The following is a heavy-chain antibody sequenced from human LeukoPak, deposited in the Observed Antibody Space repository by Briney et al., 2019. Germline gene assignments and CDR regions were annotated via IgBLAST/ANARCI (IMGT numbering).Heavy chain of an antibody. V-gene: IGHV5-51*01. CDR3: ARQADLDTAMGDY. J-gene: IGHJ4*02. CDR1: GYSFTSYW. D-gene: IGHD5-18*01. Sequence: GESLKISCKGSGYSFTSYWIGWVRQMPGTGLEWMGIIYPGDSDTRYSPSFQGQVTISADKSISTAYLQWSSLKASDTAMYYCARQADLDTAMGDYWGQGTLVTVSS. CDR2: IYPGDSDT.